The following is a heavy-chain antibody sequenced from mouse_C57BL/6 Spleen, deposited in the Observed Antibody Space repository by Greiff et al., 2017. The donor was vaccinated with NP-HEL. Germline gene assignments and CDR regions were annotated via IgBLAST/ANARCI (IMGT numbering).Heavy chain of an antibody. CDR2: IRNKANGYTT. V-gene: IGHV7-3*01. Sequence: VQLQQSGGGLVQPGGSLSLSCAASGFTFTDYYMSWVRQPPGKALEWLGFIRNKANGYTTEYSASVKGRFTISRDNSQSILYLQMNALRAEDSATYYCASLYGNHYFDYWGQGTTLTVSS. CDR3: ASLYGNHYFDY. D-gene: IGHD2-1*01. CDR1: GFTFTDYY. J-gene: IGHJ2*01.